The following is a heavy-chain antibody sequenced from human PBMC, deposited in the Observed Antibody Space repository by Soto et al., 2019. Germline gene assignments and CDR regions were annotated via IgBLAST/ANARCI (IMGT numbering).Heavy chain of an antibody. CDR2: ISAYNGNT. CDR1: GYTFTSYG. CDR3: ARYRGPTSSGWYYPNYYYGMDV. J-gene: IGHJ6*02. D-gene: IGHD6-19*01. Sequence: GASVKVSCKASGYTFTSYGISWVRQAPGQGLEWMGWISAYNGNTNYAQKLQGRVTMTTDTSTSTAYMELRSLRSDDTAVYYCARYRGPTSSGWYYPNYYYGMDVWGQGTTVTVSS. V-gene: IGHV1-18*01.